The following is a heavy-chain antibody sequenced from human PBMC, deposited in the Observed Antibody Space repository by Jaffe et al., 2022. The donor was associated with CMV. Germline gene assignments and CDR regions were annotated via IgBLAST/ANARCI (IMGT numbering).Heavy chain of an antibody. J-gene: IGHJ4*02. D-gene: IGHD3-10*01. CDR3: AKGGSVHYYGSGSYYSY. CDR1: GFTFSSYA. CDR2: ISGSGGST. Sequence: EVQLLESGGGLVQPGGSLRLSCAASGFTFSSYAMSWVRQAPGKGLEWVSAISGSGGSTYYADSVKGRFTISRDNSKNTLYLQMNSLRAEDTAVYYCAKGGSVHYYGSGSYYSYWGQGTLVTVSS. V-gene: IGHV3-23*01.